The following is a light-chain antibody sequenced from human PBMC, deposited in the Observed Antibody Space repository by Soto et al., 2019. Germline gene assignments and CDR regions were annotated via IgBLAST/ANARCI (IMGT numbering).Light chain of an antibody. Sequence: DIQMTQSPSTLSASVGDRVSITCRASQSISDWLAWYQQRPGKAPRLLIYRASILQSGVPSRFSGSGSGTEYTLTIYSLQPDDFATYYCQQYNTYWTFGQGTKVDIK. V-gene: IGKV1-5*03. CDR3: QQYNTYWT. J-gene: IGKJ1*01. CDR2: RAS. CDR1: QSISDW.